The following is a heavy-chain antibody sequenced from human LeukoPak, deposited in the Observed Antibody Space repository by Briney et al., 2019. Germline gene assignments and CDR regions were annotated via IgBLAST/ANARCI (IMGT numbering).Heavy chain of an antibody. V-gene: IGHV1-46*03. D-gene: IGHD1-26*01. CDR1: GYTFTSYY. CDR2: INPSGGST. Sequence: ASVKVSCKASGYTFTSYYMHWVRQAPGQGLEWMGIINPSGGSTSYAQKFQGRVTMTRDTSTSTVYMELSSLRSEDTAVYCCATRIPNSGSYSHWGQGTLVTVSS. CDR3: ATRIPNSGSYSH. J-gene: IGHJ4*02.